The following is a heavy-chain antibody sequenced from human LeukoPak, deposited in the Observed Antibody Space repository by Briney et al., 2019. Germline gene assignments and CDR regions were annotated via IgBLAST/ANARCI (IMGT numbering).Heavy chain of an antibody. V-gene: IGHV3-30*02. CDR1: GFTFSTYG. Sequence: GGSLRLSCVASGFTFSTYGMHWVRQAPGKGLKWVAFIRYDGSNKYYADSVKGRFTISRDNSKNTLYLQMNSLRAGDTAVYYCAKDHRVYHSSAYLDYWGQGTLVTVSS. CDR2: IRYDGSNK. CDR3: AKDHRVYHSSAYLDY. D-gene: IGHD3-22*01. J-gene: IGHJ4*02.